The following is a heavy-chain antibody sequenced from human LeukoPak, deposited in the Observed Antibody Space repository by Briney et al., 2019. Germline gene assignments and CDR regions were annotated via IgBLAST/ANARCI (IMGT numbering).Heavy chain of an antibody. D-gene: IGHD4-17*01. J-gene: IGHJ6*03. CDR1: GGSFSGYY. V-gene: IGHV4-34*12. CDR2: IFHSGSP. CDR3: ARVVFDYADYVSSTYYYYMDV. Sequence: SETLSLTCAVYGGSFSGYYWSWIRQPPGKGLEWIGEIFHSGSPNYNPSLKSRLRISIDTSKNQFSLRLTSVTAADTALYYCARVVFDYADYVSSTYYYYMDVWGKGTTVTVSS.